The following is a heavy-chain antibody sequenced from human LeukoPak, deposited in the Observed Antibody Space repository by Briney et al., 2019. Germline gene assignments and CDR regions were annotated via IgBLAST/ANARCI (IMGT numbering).Heavy chain of an antibody. J-gene: IGHJ4*02. Sequence: SETLSLTCTVSGGSISSGSYYWSWIRQPAGKGLEWIGRFYTSENTNYNPSFKSRVTISLDTSKNQFSLRLSSVTAADTAVYYCARDDFGVVGFAYWGQGTLVTVSS. V-gene: IGHV4-61*02. CDR1: GGSISSGSYY. D-gene: IGHD3-3*01. CDR3: ARDDFGVVGFAY. CDR2: FYTSENT.